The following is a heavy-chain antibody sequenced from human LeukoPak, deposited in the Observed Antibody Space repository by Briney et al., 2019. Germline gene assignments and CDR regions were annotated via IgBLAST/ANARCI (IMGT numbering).Heavy chain of an antibody. CDR1: GFTFSTYS. CDR2: IDSRSGTI. V-gene: IGHV3-48*01. CDR3: AKGGGRPLDDAFDI. J-gene: IGHJ3*02. Sequence: PGGSLRLSCAASGFTFSTYSMNWVRQAPGKGLEWVSYIDSRSGTIYYADSVKGRFTVSRDNSKNTLSLQMDNLRTEDTAVYYCAKGGGRPLDDAFDIWGQETMVTVSS.